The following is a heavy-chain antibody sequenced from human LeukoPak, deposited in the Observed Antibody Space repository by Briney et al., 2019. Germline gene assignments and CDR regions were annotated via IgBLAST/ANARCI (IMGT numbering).Heavy chain of an antibody. CDR3: ARTSIVGATTLYYFDY. J-gene: IGHJ4*02. Sequence: GETLKISCKGSGYSFTSYWIGWVRQMPGKGLEWMGFIYPGDSDTRYSPSFQGQVTISADKSITTAYLQWSSLKASDTAMYYRARTSIVGATTLYYFDYWGQGALVTVSS. CDR1: GYSFTSYW. V-gene: IGHV5-51*01. CDR2: IYPGDSDT. D-gene: IGHD1-26*01.